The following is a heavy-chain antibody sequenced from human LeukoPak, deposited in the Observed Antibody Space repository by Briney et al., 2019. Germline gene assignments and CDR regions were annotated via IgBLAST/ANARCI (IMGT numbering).Heavy chain of an antibody. Sequence: SETLSLTCSVSGGSIIGHWWSWIRQPPGKGLEWIGDVFYSGSNNYNPSLKSRLTISLDTSKNQFSLNLRSATATDTAMYYCARRNTADASIDFWGQGTLVTASS. CDR1: GGSIIGHW. CDR3: ARRNTADASIDF. J-gene: IGHJ4*02. V-gene: IGHV4-59*08. CDR2: VFYSGSN. D-gene: IGHD4-17*01.